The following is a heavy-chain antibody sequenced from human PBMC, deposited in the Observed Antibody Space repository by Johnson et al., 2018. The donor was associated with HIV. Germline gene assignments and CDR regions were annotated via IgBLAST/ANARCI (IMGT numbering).Heavy chain of an antibody. V-gene: IGHV3-66*02. CDR3: AREQLQFSFCDI. Sequence: VQLVESGGGLVRPGGSLRLSCAASGFPVSGDYMSWVRQTPRKGLEWVSLIYSGGSTSYADSVKGRFTIFRDNSKNTLFLQMNSLRAEDTAVFYCAREQLQFSFCDIWGQGTMVTVSS. CDR1: GFPVSGDY. CDR2: IYSGGST. D-gene: IGHD3-3*01. J-gene: IGHJ3*02.